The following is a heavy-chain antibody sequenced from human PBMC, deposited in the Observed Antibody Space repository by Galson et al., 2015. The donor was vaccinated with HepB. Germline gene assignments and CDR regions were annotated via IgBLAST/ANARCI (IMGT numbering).Heavy chain of an antibody. CDR3: ARGASWGSGWYFEL. D-gene: IGHD7-27*01. V-gene: IGHV6-1*01. CDR1: GDSVSSNSVA. CDR2: TYFQSKWYN. J-gene: IGHJ2*01. Sequence: CAISGDSVSSNSVAWNWIRPSPSRGLEWLGRTYFQSKWYNEHALSVKSRITIDPDTSKNQFSLLLNSVTPEETALYYCARGASWGSGWYFELWCRGTLVTVAS.